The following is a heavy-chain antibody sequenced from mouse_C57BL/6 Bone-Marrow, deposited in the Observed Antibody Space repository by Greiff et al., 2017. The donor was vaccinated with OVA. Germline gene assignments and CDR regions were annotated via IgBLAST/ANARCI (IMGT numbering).Heavy chain of an antibody. CDR3: ATLLFYAMDY. CDR1: GFSLTSYA. D-gene: IGHD2-1*01. Sequence: QVQLKESGPGLVAPSQSLSITCTVSGFSLTSYAISWVRQPPGKGLEGLGVLWTGGGTNYNSAPKSRMSISKDNSKSQVFLKMNSLQTDDTARYYCATLLFYAMDYWGQGTSVTVSS. V-gene: IGHV2-9-1*01. J-gene: IGHJ4*01. CDR2: LWTGGGT.